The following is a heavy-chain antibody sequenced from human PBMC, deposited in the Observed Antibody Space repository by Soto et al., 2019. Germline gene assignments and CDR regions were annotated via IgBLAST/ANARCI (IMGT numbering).Heavy chain of an antibody. J-gene: IGHJ4*02. V-gene: IGHV3-15*07. Sequence: GGSLRLSCAASGFTFSNAWMNWVRQAPGKGLEWVSRIKSKTDGGTTDYAAPVKGRFTISRDDSKNTLYLQMNSLKTEDTAVYYCTTENVRYYYDSSGHDYWGQGTLVTVSS. CDR3: TTENVRYYYDSSGHDY. CDR1: GFTFSNAW. D-gene: IGHD3-22*01. CDR2: IKSKTDGGTT.